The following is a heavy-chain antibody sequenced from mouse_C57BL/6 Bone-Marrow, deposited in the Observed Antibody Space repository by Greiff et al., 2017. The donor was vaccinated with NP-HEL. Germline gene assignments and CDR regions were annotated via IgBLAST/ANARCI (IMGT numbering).Heavy chain of an antibody. CDR2: ISDGGSYT. J-gene: IGHJ2*01. Sequence: EVKVEESGGGLVKPGGSLKLSCAASGFTFSSYAMSWVRQTPEKRLEWVATISDGGSYTYYPDNVKGRFTISRDNAKNNLYLQMSHLKSEDTAMYYCARHYYFDYWGQGTTLTVSS. CDR3: ARHYYFDY. CDR1: GFTFSSYA. V-gene: IGHV5-4*03.